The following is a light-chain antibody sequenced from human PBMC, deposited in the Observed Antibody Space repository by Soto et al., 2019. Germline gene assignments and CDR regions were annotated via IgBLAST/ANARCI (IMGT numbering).Light chain of an antibody. CDR2: GAS. CDR1: QSVSSN. J-gene: IGKJ2*01. CDR3: QQYNNWTRGYT. V-gene: IGKV3-15*01. Sequence: EIVMTQSPATLSVSPGERATLSCRASQSVSSNLAWYQQKPGQAPKLLIYGASTRATGIPARFSGSGSGTAFTLTISSLQSEDFAVYYCQQYNNWTRGYTFGQGTKLEIK.